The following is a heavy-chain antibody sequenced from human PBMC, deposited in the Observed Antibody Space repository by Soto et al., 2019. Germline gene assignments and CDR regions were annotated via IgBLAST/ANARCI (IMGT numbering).Heavy chain of an antibody. V-gene: IGHV1-3*01. J-gene: IGHJ3*02. D-gene: IGHD6-19*01. CDR1: GYTFTSYA. CDR2: INAGNGNT. CDR3: AREVAVAGPSRVGAFDI. Sequence: QVQLVQSGAEVKKPGASVKVSCKASGYTFTSYAMHWVRQAPGQRLEWMGWINAGNGNTKYSQKFRGRVTITRDTSGSIXYMELSSLRSEDTAVYYCAREVAVAGPSRVGAFDIWGQGTMVTVSS.